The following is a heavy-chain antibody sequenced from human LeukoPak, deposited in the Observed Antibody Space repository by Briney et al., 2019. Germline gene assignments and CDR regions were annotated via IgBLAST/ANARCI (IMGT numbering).Heavy chain of an antibody. CDR1: GFTFSSYA. D-gene: IGHD6-13*01. CDR3: AKDSYSKGDF. CDR2: ISYDGSNK. J-gene: IGHJ4*02. V-gene: IGHV3-30-3*01. Sequence: GGSLRLSCAASGFTFSSYAMHWVRQAPGKGLEWVAVISYDGSNKYYADSVKGRFTISRDNAKNSLYLQMNSLRAEDTAVYYCAKDSYSKGDFWGQGVLVTVSS.